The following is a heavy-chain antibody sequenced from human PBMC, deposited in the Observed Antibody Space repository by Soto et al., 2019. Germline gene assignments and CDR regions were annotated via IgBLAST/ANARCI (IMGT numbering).Heavy chain of an antibody. CDR2: ISPHNGNT. J-gene: IGHJ4*02. Sequence: HVQLVQSGGELKKPGASVKVSCNTSGYTFNTYFITWVRQAPGQGLEWMGWISPHNGNTNYAEKFQGRVTMTVDTITKTAYMELRNLRIDDTAVYSCARDTGNSFDYWGQGTPVTVSS. CDR1: GYTFNTYF. CDR3: ARDTGNSFDY. V-gene: IGHV1-18*01.